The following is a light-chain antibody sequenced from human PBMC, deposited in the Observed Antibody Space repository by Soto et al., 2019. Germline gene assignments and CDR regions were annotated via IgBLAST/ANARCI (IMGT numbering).Light chain of an antibody. V-gene: IGLV2-14*01. CDR1: SSDVGGYNY. CDR3: SSYTNMRTVV. CDR2: EVT. J-gene: IGLJ2*01. Sequence: QSALTQPASVSGSPGQSITISCTGTSSDVGGYNYVSWYQQYPGKAPKLILYEVTNRPSGGSNRFSGSKSGNTASLTISGPRSEDEGDYYWSSYTNMRTVVFGGGSKLTVL.